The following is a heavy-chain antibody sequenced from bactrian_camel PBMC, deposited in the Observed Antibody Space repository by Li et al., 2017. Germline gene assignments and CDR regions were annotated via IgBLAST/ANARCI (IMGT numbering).Heavy chain of an antibody. V-gene: IGHV3S53*01. Sequence: LVESGGESVQVGESLKLSCAISRATFSSYCMGWFRQAQGKEREGVALIDNDGSTTYTESAKGRFTISKDNANNTLYLQMDSLKHDDTAIYYCAARSVGWCPLFEHWLGKRAYTPGGYFANWGQGTQVTVS. CDR1: RATFSSYC. CDR3: AARSVGWCPLFEHWLGKRAYTPGGYFAN. D-gene: IGHD1*01. J-gene: IGHJ6*01. CDR2: IDNDGST.